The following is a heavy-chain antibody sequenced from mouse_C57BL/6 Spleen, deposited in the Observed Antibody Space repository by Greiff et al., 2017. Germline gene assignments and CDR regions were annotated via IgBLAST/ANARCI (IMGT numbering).Heavy chain of an antibody. Sequence: QVQLQQPGAELVRPGSSVKLSCKASGYTFTSYWMHWVKQRPIQGLEWIGNIDPSDSETHYNQEFKDKATLTVDKSSSTAYMQLSSLTSEDSAVYYCARRELGQGYYFDYWGQGTTLTVSS. D-gene: IGHD4-1*01. CDR2: IDPSDSET. J-gene: IGHJ2*01. CDR1: GYTFTSYW. V-gene: IGHV1-52*01. CDR3: ARRELGQGYYFDY.